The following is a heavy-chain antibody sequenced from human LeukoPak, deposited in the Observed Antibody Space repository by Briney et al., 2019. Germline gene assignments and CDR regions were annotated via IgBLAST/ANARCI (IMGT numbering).Heavy chain of an antibody. V-gene: IGHV4-59*01. CDR2: IYYSGST. J-gene: IGHJ4*02. Sequence: PSATLSLTCTVSGGSISSYYWSWIRQPPGKGLEWIGYIYYSGSTNYNPSLKSRVTISVDTSKNQFSLKLSSVTAADTAVYYCARAGIVGATHHFDYWGQGTLVTVSS. D-gene: IGHD1-26*01. CDR1: GGSISSYY. CDR3: ARAGIVGATHHFDY.